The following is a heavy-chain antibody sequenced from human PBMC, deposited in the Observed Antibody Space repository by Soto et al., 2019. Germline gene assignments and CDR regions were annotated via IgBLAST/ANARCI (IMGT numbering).Heavy chain of an antibody. Sequence: SVKVSCKASGGTFSSYTISWVRQAPGQGLEWMGRIIPILGIANYAQKFQGRVTITGDTSTSTAYMELSSLRSEDTAVYYCARVVWYSSSWYLGGFAFDIWGQGTMVTVSS. V-gene: IGHV1-69*02. J-gene: IGHJ3*02. D-gene: IGHD6-13*01. CDR2: IIPILGIA. CDR1: GGTFSSYT. CDR3: ARVVWYSSSWYLGGFAFDI.